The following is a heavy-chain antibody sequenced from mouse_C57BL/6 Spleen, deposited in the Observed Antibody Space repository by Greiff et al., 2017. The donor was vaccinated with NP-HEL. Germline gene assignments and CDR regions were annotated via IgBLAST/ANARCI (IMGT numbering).Heavy chain of an antibody. J-gene: IGHJ3*01. CDR1: GFTFSDYG. CDR2: ISSGSSTI. V-gene: IGHV5-17*01. D-gene: IGHD1-1*01. CDR3: ARTLYYGSKGFAY. Sequence: EVQVVESGGGLVKPGGSLKLSCAASGFTFSDYGMHWVRQAPEKGLEWVAYISSGSSTIYYADTVKGRFTISRDNAKNTLFLQMTSLRSEDTAMYYCARTLYYGSKGFAYWGQGTLVTVSA.